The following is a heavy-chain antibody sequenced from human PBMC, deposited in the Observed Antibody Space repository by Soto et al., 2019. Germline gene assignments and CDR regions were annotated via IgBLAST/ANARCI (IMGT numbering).Heavy chain of an antibody. D-gene: IGHD3-22*01. V-gene: IGHV3-30-3*01. CDR2: ISYDGSNK. Sequence: QVQLVESGGGVVQPGRSLRLSCAASGFTFSSYAMHWVRQAPGKGLEWVAVISYDGSNKYYADSVKGRFTSSRDKAKDTLYLQMDSLRAEDTAVYYCARDPPGITMIVGEGGAFDIWGQGTMVTVSS. CDR1: GFTFSSYA. CDR3: ARDPPGITMIVGEGGAFDI. J-gene: IGHJ3*02.